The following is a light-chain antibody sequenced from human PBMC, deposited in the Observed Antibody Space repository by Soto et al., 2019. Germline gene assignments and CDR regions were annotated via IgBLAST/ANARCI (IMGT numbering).Light chain of an antibody. J-gene: IGLJ1*01. CDR1: NSDVGAYKP. V-gene: IGLV2-14*03. CDR2: DVS. Sequence: QSVLTQPASVSGSPGQSITISCTGTNSDVGAYKPVSWYQHHPGKAPKLRIYDVSYRPSGVSNRFSGYQSGNTASLTISGLQPEDESDYYCSSSTTRGTRVFGTGTKLTVL. CDR3: SSSTTRGTRV.